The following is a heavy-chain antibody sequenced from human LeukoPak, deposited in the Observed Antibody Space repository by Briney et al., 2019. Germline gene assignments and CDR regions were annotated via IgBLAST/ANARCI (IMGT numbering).Heavy chain of an antibody. D-gene: IGHD3-22*01. CDR3: ARGDATYYYDSSGYSGY. CDR1: RYTFTSYY. Sequence: ASVNVSCKASRYTFTSYYMHWVRPAPGQGLEWMGIINPSGSSTSYAQKFQGRVTMTRDTSTSTVYMELSSLRTEDTAVYYCARGDATYYYDSSGYSGYWGQGTLVTVSS. V-gene: IGHV1-46*01. J-gene: IGHJ4*02. CDR2: INPSGSST.